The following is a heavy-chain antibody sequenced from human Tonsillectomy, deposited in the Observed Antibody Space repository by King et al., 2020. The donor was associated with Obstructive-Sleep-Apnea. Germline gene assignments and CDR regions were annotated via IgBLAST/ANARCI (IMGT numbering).Heavy chain of an antibody. CDR3: ASDSGGNSGTPNFDY. Sequence: QLQESGPGLVKPSETLSLTCTVSGGSISSSSYYWGWIRQPPGKGLEWSGSVYYTGGTHCNPSLKSRVTISIDTSKNQFSLKLSSVTAADTAMYYCASDSGGNSGTPNFDYWGQGTLVTVSS. CDR2: VYYTGGT. D-gene: IGHD4-23*01. V-gene: IGHV4-39*07. J-gene: IGHJ4*02. CDR1: GGSISSSSYY.